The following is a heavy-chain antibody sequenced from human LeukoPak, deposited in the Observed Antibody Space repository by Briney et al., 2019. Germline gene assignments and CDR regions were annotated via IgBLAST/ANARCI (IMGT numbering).Heavy chain of an antibody. V-gene: IGHV3-30*18. CDR3: AKPQTRPTDYFDY. Sequence: GRSLRLSCAASGFTFSSYGMHWVRQAPGKGLEWVAVISYDGSNKYYADSVKGRFTISRDNSKNTLYLHMNSLRAEDTAVYYCAKPQTRPTDYFDYWGQGTLVTVSS. D-gene: IGHD4-17*01. CDR1: GFTFSSYG. CDR2: ISYDGSNK. J-gene: IGHJ4*02.